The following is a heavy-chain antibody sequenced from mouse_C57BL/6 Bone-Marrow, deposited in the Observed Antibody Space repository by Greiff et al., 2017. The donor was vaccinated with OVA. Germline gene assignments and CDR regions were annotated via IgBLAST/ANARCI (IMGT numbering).Heavy chain of an antibody. J-gene: IGHJ2*01. V-gene: IGHV10-3*01. CDR1: GFTFNTYA. CDR2: ISSNSGNYAT. CDR3: VRDGGYGGFDY. Sequence: EVQGVESGGGLVQPKGSLKLSCAASGFTFNTYAMHWVRQAPGKGLEWVARISSNSGNYATYYADSVKDRFTISRDDSQSMLYLQMNSLKTEDTAVYYCVRDGGYGGFDYWGQGTTLTVSS. D-gene: IGHD2-2*01.